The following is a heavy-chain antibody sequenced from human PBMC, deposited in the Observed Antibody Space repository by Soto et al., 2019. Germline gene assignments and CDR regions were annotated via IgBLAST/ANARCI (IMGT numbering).Heavy chain of an antibody. V-gene: IGHV1-69*02. CDR3: ARGRGYDLRRVFDY. CDR1: GGTFSSYT. D-gene: IGHD5-12*01. CDR2: IIPILGIA. J-gene: IGHJ4*02. Sequence: QVQLVQSGAEVMKPGSSVKVSCKASGGTFSSYTISWERQAPGQGLEWMGRIIPILGIANYAQKFQGRVTITADKSTSRAYMELSSLRSEDTAVYYCARGRGYDLRRVFDYWGQGTLVTVSS.